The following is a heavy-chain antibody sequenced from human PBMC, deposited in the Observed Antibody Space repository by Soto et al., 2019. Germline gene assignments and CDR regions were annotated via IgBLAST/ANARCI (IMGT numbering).Heavy chain of an antibody. Sequence: KASETLSLTCSVSGGSMTRGGYYWTWIRQRPGKGLEWIGYIYYSGSTYYSPSLKSRLSITIDVSKNQFSLNLTSVTAADTAVYYCARDRVDYFAGTAKFPDAFDFGGPGTVVTVSS. CDR2: IYYSGST. CDR3: ARDRVDYFAGTAKFPDAFDF. V-gene: IGHV4-31*03. J-gene: IGHJ3*01. D-gene: IGHD6-13*01. CDR1: GGSMTRGGYY.